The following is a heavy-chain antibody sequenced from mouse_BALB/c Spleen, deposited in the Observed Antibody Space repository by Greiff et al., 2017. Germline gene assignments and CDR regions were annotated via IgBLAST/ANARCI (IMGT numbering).Heavy chain of an antibody. J-gene: IGHJ4*01. V-gene: IGHV1-80*01. D-gene: IGHD1-2*01. CDR3: ARSARYYGYSYYYAMDH. Sequence: VQLQQSGAELVRPGSSVKISCKASGYAFSSYWMNWVKQRPGQGLEWIGQIYPGDGDTNYNGKFKDKATLTADKSSSTAYMQLSSLTSEDSAVYYCARSARYYGYSYYYAMDHWGQGTSVTVSS. CDR2: IYPGDGDT. CDR1: GYAFSSYW.